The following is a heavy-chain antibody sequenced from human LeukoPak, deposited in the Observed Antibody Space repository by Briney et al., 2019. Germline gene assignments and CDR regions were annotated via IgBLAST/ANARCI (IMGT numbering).Heavy chain of an antibody. Sequence: PGGSLRLSCAASGFTFTNVWMSWVRQAPGKGLEWVSAISGSGGSTYYADSVKGRFTISRDNSKNTLYLQMNSLRAEDTAVYYCAKFPYSSSWYGAFDIWGQGTMVTVSS. D-gene: IGHD6-13*01. J-gene: IGHJ3*02. CDR2: ISGSGGST. CDR1: GFTFTNVW. V-gene: IGHV3-23*01. CDR3: AKFPYSSSWYGAFDI.